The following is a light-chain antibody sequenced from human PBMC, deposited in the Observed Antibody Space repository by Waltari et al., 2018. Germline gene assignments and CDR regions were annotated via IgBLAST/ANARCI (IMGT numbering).Light chain of an antibody. J-gene: IGKJ5*01. CDR3: QQLKSYPIT. V-gene: IGKV1-9*01. CDR2: AAS. CDR1: QAISGY. Sequence: NQLTQSPSSLSASVGDRVPIACRASQAISGYLAWYQQKPGKAPKLLIYAASTLQSGVPSRFSGSGSGTDFTLTISSLQPEDFATYYCQQLKSYPITFGQGTRLEIK.